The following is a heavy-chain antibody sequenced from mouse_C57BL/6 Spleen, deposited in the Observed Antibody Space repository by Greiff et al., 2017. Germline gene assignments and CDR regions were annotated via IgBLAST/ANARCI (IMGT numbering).Heavy chain of an antibody. D-gene: IGHD1-3*01. V-gene: IGHV1-54*01. CDR3: ARYGKSDYYAMDY. CDR1: GYAFTNYL. Sequence: QVQLQQSGAELVRPGTSVKVSCKASGYAFTNYLIEWVKQRPGQGLEWIGVIYPGSGGTNYIEKFKGKATLTADKSSSTAYMQLSSLTSEDSAVYFWARYGKSDYYAMDYWGQGTSVTVSS. J-gene: IGHJ4*01. CDR2: IYPGSGGT.